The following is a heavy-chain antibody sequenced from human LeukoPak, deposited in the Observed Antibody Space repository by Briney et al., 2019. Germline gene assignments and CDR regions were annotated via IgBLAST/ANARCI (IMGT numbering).Heavy chain of an antibody. J-gene: IGHJ3*02. CDR3: ARVVGIVVVPAAITNDSFDI. Sequence: SETLSLTSAVYGGSSSGYYWSWIRQPPGKVLEWIGEINHSGSTTYNPSLKSRVTISVDTSKNQFSLKLSSVTAADTAVYYCARVVGIVVVPAAITNDSFDIWGQGTMVTVSS. V-gene: IGHV4-34*01. CDR1: GGSSSGYY. CDR2: INHSGST. D-gene: IGHD2-2*02.